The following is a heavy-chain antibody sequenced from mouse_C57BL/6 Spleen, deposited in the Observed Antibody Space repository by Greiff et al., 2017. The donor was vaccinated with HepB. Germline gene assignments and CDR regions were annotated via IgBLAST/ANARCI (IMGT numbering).Heavy chain of an antibody. V-gene: IGHV1-85*01. CDR3: ARRRSSYPYAMDY. CDR2: IYPRDGST. J-gene: IGHJ4*01. D-gene: IGHD1-1*01. CDR1: GYTFTSYD. Sequence: VKLVESGPELVKPGASVKLSCKASGYTFTSYDINWVKQRPGQGLEWIGWIYPRDGSTKYNEKFKGKATLTVDTSSSTAYMELHSLTSEDSAVYFCARRRSSYPYAMDYWGQGTSVTVSS.